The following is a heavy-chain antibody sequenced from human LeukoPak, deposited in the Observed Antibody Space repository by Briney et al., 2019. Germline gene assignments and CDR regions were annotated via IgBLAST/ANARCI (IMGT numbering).Heavy chain of an antibody. D-gene: IGHD5-24*01. CDR3: ARDRGDGYNPPYYYYGMDV. J-gene: IGHJ6*02. V-gene: IGHV3-66*01. CDR2: IYSGGTT. Sequence: GGPLRLSCAASGFTVSNNYLSWVRQAPGKGLEWVSVIYSGGTTYYADSVKGRFTISRDNSKNTLYLQMNSLRVEDTAVYYCARDRGDGYNPPYYYYGMDVWGQGTTVTVSS. CDR1: GFTVSNNY.